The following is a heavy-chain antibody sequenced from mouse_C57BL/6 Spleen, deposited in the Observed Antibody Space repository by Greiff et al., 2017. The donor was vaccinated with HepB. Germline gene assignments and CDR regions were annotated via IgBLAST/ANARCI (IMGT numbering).Heavy chain of an antibody. CDR2: IYPGSGST. V-gene: IGHV1-55*01. Sequence: VQLQQSGAELVKPGASVKMSCKASGYTFTSYWITWVKQRPGQGLEWIGDIYPGSGSTNYNEKFKSKATLTVDTSSSTAYMQLRSLTSEDSAVYYCARSRGGYFDVWGTGTTVTVSS. J-gene: IGHJ1*03. CDR1: GYTFTSYW. CDR3: ARSRGGYFDV.